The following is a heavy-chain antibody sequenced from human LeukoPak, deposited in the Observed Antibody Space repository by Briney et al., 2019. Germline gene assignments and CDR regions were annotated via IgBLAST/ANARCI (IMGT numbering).Heavy chain of an antibody. CDR3: ARWCGELSSPNCFDP. CDR2: INPNSGGT. J-gene: IGHJ5*02. Sequence: GASVKVSCKASGNTFTGYYMHWVRQAPGQGLEWMGWINPNSGGTNYAQKFQGRVTMTRDTSISTAYMELSRLRSDDTAVYYCARWCGELSSPNCFDPWGQGTLVTVSS. D-gene: IGHD3-10*01. V-gene: IGHV1-2*02. CDR1: GNTFTGYY.